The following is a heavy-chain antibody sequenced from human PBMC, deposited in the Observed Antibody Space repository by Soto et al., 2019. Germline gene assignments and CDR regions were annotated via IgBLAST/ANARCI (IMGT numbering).Heavy chain of an antibody. Sequence: GGSLRLSCAASGFTFSSYAMSWVRQAPGKGLEWVSAISGSGGSTYYADSVKGRFTISRDNSKNTLYLQMNSLRAEDTAVYYCVAEDCSSTSCYFRGSFDYWGQGTLVTVSS. V-gene: IGHV3-23*01. CDR1: GFTFSSYA. D-gene: IGHD2-2*01. J-gene: IGHJ4*02. CDR2: ISGSGGST. CDR3: VAEDCSSTSCYFRGSFDY.